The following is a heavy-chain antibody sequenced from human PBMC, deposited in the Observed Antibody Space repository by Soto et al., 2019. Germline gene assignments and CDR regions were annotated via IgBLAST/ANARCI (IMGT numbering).Heavy chain of an antibody. J-gene: IGHJ5*02. CDR2: ISWNSGSI. D-gene: IGHD6-13*01. V-gene: IGHV3-9*01. Sequence: EVQLVESGGGLVRPGRSLRLSCAASGFTFDDYAMHGVRQAPGKGLEWVSGISWNSGSIAYADSVKGRFTISRDNAKNSLYLHTNSLRAEDTAFYYCATDATISAAGWFDPWGHGTPVTVSS. CDR3: ATDATISAAGWFDP. CDR1: GFTFDDYA.